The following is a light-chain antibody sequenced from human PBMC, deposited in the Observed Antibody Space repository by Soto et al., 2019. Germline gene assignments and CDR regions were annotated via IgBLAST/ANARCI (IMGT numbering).Light chain of an antibody. V-gene: IGLV2-14*03. CDR1: SSDVGGYNY. CDR3: SSYASNSPVV. CDR2: DVS. J-gene: IGLJ3*02. Sequence: QSVLTQPASVSGSPGQSITIPCTGNSSDVGGYNYVSWYQPHPGKAPKLMIFDVSNRPSGISYRFSGSKSGNTASLTLSGLQAEDVADSSCSSYASNSPVVFGGGTKLTVL.